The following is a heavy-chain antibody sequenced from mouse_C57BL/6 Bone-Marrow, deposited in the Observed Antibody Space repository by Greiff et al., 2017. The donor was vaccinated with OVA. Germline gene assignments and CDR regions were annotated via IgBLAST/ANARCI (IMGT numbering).Heavy chain of an antibody. CDR1: GYAFSSSW. Sequence: QVQLQQSGPELVKPGASVKISCKASGYAFSSSWMNWVKQRPGKGLEWIGRIYPGDGDTNYNGKFKGKATLTADKSSSTAYMQLSSLTSEDAAVSFCARTSNWANWYFDVWGTGTTVTVSS. D-gene: IGHD4-1*01. V-gene: IGHV1-82*01. J-gene: IGHJ1*03. CDR2: IYPGDGDT. CDR3: ARTSNWANWYFDV.